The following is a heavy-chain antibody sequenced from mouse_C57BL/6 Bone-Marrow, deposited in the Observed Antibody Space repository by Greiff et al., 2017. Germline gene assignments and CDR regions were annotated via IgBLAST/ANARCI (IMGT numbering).Heavy chain of an antibody. D-gene: IGHD2-2*01. J-gene: IGHJ3*01. V-gene: IGHV5-16*01. Sequence: EVKVVESEGGLVQPGSSMKLSCTASGFTFSDYYMAWVRQVPEKGLEWVANINYDGSSTYYLDSLKSRFIISRDNAKNILYLQMSSLKSEDTATYYCARDEGGYPFAYWGQGTLVTVSA. CDR3: ARDEGGYPFAY. CDR1: GFTFSDYY. CDR2: INYDGSST.